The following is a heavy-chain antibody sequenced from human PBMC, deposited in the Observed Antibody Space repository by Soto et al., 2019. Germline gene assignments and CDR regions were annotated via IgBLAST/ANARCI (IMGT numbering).Heavy chain of an antibody. D-gene: IGHD2-15*01. CDR1: GFTFSRYG. V-gene: IGHV3-33*01. J-gene: IGHJ4*02. CDR3: ARDGYCSGGSCYSVPVFDY. Sequence: PGGSLRLSCAASGFTFSRYGMHWGRQAPGKGLEWVAVIWYDGSNKYYADSVKGRFTISRDNSKNTLYLQMNSLRAEDTAVYYCARDGYCSGGSCYSVPVFDYWGQGT. CDR2: IWYDGSNK.